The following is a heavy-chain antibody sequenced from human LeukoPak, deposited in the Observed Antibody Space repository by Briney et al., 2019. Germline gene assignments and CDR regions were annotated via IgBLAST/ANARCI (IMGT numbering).Heavy chain of an antibody. Sequence: GGSLRLSCAASGFTFSSYSMNWVRQAPGKGLEWVSYISSSSSTIYYADSVKGRFTISRDNSKNTLYLQMNSLRAEDTAVYYCARASRGYYYGMDVWGQGTTVTVSS. CDR2: ISSSSSTI. V-gene: IGHV3-48*01. CDR3: ARASRGYYYGMDV. CDR1: GFTFSSYS. J-gene: IGHJ6*02.